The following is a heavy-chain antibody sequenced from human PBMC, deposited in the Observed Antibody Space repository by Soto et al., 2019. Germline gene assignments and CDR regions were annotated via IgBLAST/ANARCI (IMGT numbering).Heavy chain of an antibody. J-gene: IGHJ6*02. Sequence: RXSXAASGFTFSSYXMHWVRKAPGKGLEWVAVISYDGSNKYYADSVKGRFTIYRDNSKNTLYLQMNSLRAEDAAVYYCAKESCSSTSCYRAVNYYYYYGMDVWGQGTTVTVSS. CDR3: AKESCSSTSCYRAVNYYYYYGMDV. D-gene: IGHD2-2*02. CDR1: GFTFSSYX. V-gene: IGHV3-30*18. CDR2: ISYDGSNK.